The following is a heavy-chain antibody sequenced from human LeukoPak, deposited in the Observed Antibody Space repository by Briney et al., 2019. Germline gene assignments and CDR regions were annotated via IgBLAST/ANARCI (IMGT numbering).Heavy chain of an antibody. D-gene: IGHD7-27*01. CDR3: ASRKLGNDY. CDR1: GGSVSDYY. CDR2: IYYTGSS. J-gene: IGHJ4*01. Sequence: NPSETLSLTCTVSGGSVSDYYWSWIRQSPGKGLEWIGYIYYTGSSSYNPSLGSRVTISADTSKNQFSLKLSSVTAADTAVYYCASRKLGNDYWGQGTLVTVSS. V-gene: IGHV4-59*02.